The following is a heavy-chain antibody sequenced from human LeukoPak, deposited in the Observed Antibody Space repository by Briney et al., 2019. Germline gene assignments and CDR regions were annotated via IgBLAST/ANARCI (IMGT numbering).Heavy chain of an antibody. D-gene: IGHD6-6*01. J-gene: IGHJ4*02. Sequence: ASVKVSCKVSGYTLTELSMHWLRQAPGEGLGWMGGFDPEDGETIYAQKFQGRVTMTEDTSTDTAYMELSSLRSEDTAVYYCATSYSSSSHFDYWGQGTLVTVSS. CDR3: ATSYSSSSHFDY. V-gene: IGHV1-24*01. CDR2: FDPEDGET. CDR1: GYTLTELS.